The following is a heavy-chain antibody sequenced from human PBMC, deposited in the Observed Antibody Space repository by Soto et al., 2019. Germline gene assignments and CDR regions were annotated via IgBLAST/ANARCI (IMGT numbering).Heavy chain of an antibody. V-gene: IGHV3-33*01. J-gene: IGHJ6*02. CDR3: ARDRGYSGYDSPRYYYGMDV. Sequence: SLRLSCAASGFTFSSYGMHWVRQAPGKGLEWVAVIWYDGSNKWYADSVKGRFTISRDNSKNTLHLQMNSLRAEDTAVYSCARDRGYSGYDSPRYYYGMDVWGQGTTVTVSS. D-gene: IGHD5-12*01. CDR1: GFTFSSYG. CDR2: IWYDGSNK.